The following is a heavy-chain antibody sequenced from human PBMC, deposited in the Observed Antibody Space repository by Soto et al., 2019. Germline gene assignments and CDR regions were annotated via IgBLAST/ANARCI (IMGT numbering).Heavy chain of an antibody. Sequence: EVQLVESGGGLVKPGGSLRLSCAASGFPFSYAWMSWVRQAPGEGLEWVARIKSETDGGTTDYAAPVEGRFTISXHDSXXXXXXXXXXXXXXXXXXXYCTTYDYIWGNSRIXWAYWGQGTLVTVSS. CDR3: TTYDYIWGNSRIXWAY. CDR2: IKSETDGGTT. CDR1: GFPFSYAW. D-gene: IGHD3-16*02. J-gene: IGHJ4*02. V-gene: IGHV3-15*01.